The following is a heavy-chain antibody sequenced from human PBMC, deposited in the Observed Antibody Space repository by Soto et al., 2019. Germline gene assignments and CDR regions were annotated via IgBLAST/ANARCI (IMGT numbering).Heavy chain of an antibody. Sequence: PSETLSLTCTVSGGSISSGGYYWSWIRQHPGKGLEWIGYIYYSGGTYYNPSLKSRVTISVDTSKNQFSLKLSSVTAAGTAVYYCARDAGGPYGGITNWFDLWGQGTLVTVSS. J-gene: IGHJ5*02. CDR2: IYYSGGT. D-gene: IGHD2-15*01. CDR1: GGSISSGGYY. V-gene: IGHV4-31*03. CDR3: ARDAGGPYGGITNWFDL.